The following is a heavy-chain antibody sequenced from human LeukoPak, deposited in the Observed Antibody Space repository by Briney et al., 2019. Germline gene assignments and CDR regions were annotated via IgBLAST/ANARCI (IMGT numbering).Heavy chain of an antibody. D-gene: IGHD4-23*01. CDR3: AKECGGLVYAFEI. J-gene: IGHJ3*02. CDR2: IKQDGSQR. V-gene: IGHV3-7*01. Sequence: QTGGSLRLSCASDGLTFSVFAMSWVRQAPGKGLEWVANIKQDGSQRYYVDSVKGRFTISRDDAKNSLYLQMNSLRAEDTAVYYCAKECGGLVYAFEIWGQGTMVTVSS. CDR1: GLTFSVFA.